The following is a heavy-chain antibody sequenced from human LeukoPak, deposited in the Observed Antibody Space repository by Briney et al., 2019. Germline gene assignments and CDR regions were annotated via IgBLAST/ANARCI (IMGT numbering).Heavy chain of an antibody. Sequence: SETLSLTCTVSGGSISSYYWSWIRQPPGKGLEWIGYIYSSGSTNYNPSVKSRATISVDTSKNQFSLKLSSVTAADTAVYYCARGTMTTVTYYFDYWGQGTLVTVSS. CDR3: ARGTMTTVTYYFDY. CDR2: IYSSGST. CDR1: GGSISSYY. J-gene: IGHJ4*02. V-gene: IGHV4-59*12. D-gene: IGHD4-17*01.